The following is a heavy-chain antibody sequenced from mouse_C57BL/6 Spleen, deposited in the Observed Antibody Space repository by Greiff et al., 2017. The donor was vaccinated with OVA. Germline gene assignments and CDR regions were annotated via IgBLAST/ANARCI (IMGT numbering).Heavy chain of an antibody. V-gene: IGHV1-9*01. Sequence: VQLQQSGAELMKPGASVKLSCKATGYTFTGYWIEWVKQRPGHGLEWIGEILPGSGSTNYNEKFKGKATFTADTSSNTAYMQLSSLTTEDSAIYYCARGFPDYYGSSHWYFDVWGTGTTVTVSS. CDR1: GYTFTGYW. D-gene: IGHD1-1*01. CDR2: ILPGSGST. CDR3: ARGFPDYYGSSHWYFDV. J-gene: IGHJ1*03.